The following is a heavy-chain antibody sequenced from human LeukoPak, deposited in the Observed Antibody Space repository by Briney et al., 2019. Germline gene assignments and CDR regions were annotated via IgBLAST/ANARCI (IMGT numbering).Heavy chain of an antibody. V-gene: IGHV4-61*02. J-gene: IGHJ4*02. Sequence: SQTLSLTCTVSGGSISSGSYYWSWIRQPTGKGLEWIGRIYTSGSTNYNPSLKSRVTISVDTSKNQFSLKLSSVTAADTAVYYCARENSGSYYWQVDYWGQGTLVTVSS. CDR3: ARENSGSYYWQVDY. D-gene: IGHD1-26*01. CDR1: GGSISSGSYY. CDR2: IYTSGST.